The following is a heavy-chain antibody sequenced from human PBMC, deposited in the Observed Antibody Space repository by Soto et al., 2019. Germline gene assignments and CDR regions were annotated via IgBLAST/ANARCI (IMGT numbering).Heavy chain of an antibody. CDR3: AREGSDYYGMDV. J-gene: IGHJ6*02. D-gene: IGHD3-10*01. Sequence: PSETLSLTCTVSGGSISSGGYYWSWIRQHPGKGLEWIGYIYYSGSTYYNPSLKSRVTISVDTSKNQFSLKLSSVTAADTAVYYCAREGSDYYGMDVWGQGTTVTVSS. CDR1: GGSISSGGYY. V-gene: IGHV4-31*03. CDR2: IYYSGST.